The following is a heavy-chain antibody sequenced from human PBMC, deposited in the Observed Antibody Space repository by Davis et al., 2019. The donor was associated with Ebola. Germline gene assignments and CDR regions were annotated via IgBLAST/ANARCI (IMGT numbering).Heavy chain of an antibody. J-gene: IGHJ6*02. CDR3: TQRGRYCSGGSCYSEYYYYYGMDV. CDR1: GGTFISYA. V-gene: IGHV1-69*06. CDR2: IIPIFGTA. D-gene: IGHD2-15*01. Sequence: AASVKVSCKASGGTFISYAISWVRQAPGQGLEWMGGIIPIFGTANYAQKFQGRVTITADKSTSTAYMELSSLRSEDTAVYYCTQRGRYCSGGSCYSEYYYYYGMDVWGQGTTVTVSS.